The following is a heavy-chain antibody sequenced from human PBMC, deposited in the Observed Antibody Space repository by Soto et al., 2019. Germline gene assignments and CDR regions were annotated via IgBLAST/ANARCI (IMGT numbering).Heavy chain of an antibody. V-gene: IGHV3-30*18. CDR1: GFTFSSYG. Sequence: GGSLRLSCAASGFTFSSYGMHWVRQAPGKGLEWVAVISYDGSNKYYADSVKGRFTISRDNSNNTLYLQMNSLRAEDTAVYYFAKDLRKGYSYGGTGYYGMDVWGQGTTVTVSS. CDR3: AKDLRKGYSYGGTGYYGMDV. J-gene: IGHJ6*02. CDR2: ISYDGSNK. D-gene: IGHD5-18*01.